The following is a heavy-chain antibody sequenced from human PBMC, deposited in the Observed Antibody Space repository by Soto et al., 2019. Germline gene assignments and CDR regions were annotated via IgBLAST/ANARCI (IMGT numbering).Heavy chain of an antibody. CDR1: GFTFSSYV. J-gene: IGHJ4*02. D-gene: IGHD3-22*01. Sequence: GGSLRLSCAVSGFTFSSYVIHWVRQAPGKGLEWVAVISNDGSKKYYADSVKGRFTISRDNSNNTLYLQMDSLRAEDTAVYYCAKDRGSSRYLGGSFEHWGQGTLVTVSS. CDR2: ISNDGSKK. CDR3: AKDRGSSRYLGGSFEH. V-gene: IGHV3-30*18.